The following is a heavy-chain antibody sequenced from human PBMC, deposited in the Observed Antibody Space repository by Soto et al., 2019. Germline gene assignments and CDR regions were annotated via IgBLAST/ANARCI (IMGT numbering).Heavy chain of an antibody. CDR3: ARTRGSYCFDY. CDR1: GFTFSSYW. Sequence: EVQLVESGGGLVQPGGSLRLSCAASGFTFSSYWMTWVRQAPGKGLEWVANIKQDGSEKYYVDSVKGRFTISRDTAKNSLYLQMNSLRAEDTAVYYCARTRGSYCFDYWGQGTLVTVSS. CDR2: IKQDGSEK. J-gene: IGHJ4*02. D-gene: IGHD1-26*01. V-gene: IGHV3-7*04.